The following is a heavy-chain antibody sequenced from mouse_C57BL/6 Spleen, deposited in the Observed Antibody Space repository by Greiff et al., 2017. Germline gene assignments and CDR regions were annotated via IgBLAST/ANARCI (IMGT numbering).Heavy chain of an antibody. D-gene: IGHD4-1*01. CDR3: AREDNWAFDY. J-gene: IGHJ2*01. V-gene: IGHV1-19*01. Sequence: VQLLQSGPVLVKPGASVKMSCKASGYTFTDYYMNWVKQCHGKSLEWIGVINPYNGGTSYNRTFKGKATLTVDKSSTTAYMELNSLTSEDSAVYYCAREDNWAFDYWSQGTTLTVSS. CDR2: INPYNGGT. CDR1: GYTFTDYY.